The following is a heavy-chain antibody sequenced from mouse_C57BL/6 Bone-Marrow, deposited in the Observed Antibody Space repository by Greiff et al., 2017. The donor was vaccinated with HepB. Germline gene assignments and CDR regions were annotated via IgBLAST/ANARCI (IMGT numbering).Heavy chain of an antibody. J-gene: IGHJ1*03. V-gene: IGHV1-5*01. Sequence: DVKLQESGTVLARPGASVKMSCKTSGYTFTSYWMHWVKQRPGQGLEWIGAIYPGNSDTSYNQKLKGKAKLTAVTSASTAYMELSSLTNEDSAVYYCTSVTYSNYRYFDVWGTGTTVTVSS. CDR3: TSVTYSNYRYFDV. D-gene: IGHD2-5*01. CDR1: GYTFTSYW. CDR2: IYPGNSDT.